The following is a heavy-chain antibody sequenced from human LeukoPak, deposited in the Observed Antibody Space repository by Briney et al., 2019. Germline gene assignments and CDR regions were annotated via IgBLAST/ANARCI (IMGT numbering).Heavy chain of an antibody. J-gene: IGHJ5*02. CDR3: ARAGRYSSGWYLALFDP. CDR2: TYYRSKWYN. V-gene: IGHV6-1*01. Sequence: SQTLTLTCAISGDSVSSNSAAWNWIRQSPSRGLEWLGRTYYRSKWYNDYAVSVKSRITINPDTSKNQFSLQLNSVTPEDTAVYYCARAGRYSSGWYLALFDPWGQGTLVTVSS. CDR1: GDSVSSNSAA. D-gene: IGHD6-19*01.